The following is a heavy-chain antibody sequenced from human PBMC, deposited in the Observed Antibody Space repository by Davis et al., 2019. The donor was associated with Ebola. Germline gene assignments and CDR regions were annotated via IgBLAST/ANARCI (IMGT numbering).Heavy chain of an antibody. CDR1: GFSFSDYY. J-gene: IGHJ4*02. CDR3: ARGPRKMATTNFDY. CDR2: ISISSGFT. Sequence: PGGSLRLSCAASGFSFSDYYMSLIRQAPGKGLEWVSYISISSGFTNYADSVKGRFTISRDNAKNSLYLQMNSLRAEDTAVYYCARGPRKMATTNFDYWGQGTLVTVSS. D-gene: IGHD5-24*01. V-gene: IGHV3-11*06.